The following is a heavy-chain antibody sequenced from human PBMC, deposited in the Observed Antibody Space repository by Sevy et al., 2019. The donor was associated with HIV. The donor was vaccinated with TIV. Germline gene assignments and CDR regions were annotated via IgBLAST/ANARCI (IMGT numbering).Heavy chain of an antibody. CDR1: GASITNYY. V-gene: IGHV4-4*07. J-gene: IGHJ6*03. Sequence: SETLSLTCTVSGASITNYYWSWIRQPAGKGLEWIGRINTRGDTHYNPSLKSRVTMSLDTSQKHFSLKLTSVIAADTAVYYCARDVVVQGVFPTYYYHYYMDVWGKGTTVTVSS. CDR3: ARDVVVQGVFPTYYYHYYMDV. D-gene: IGHD3-10*01. CDR2: INTRGDT.